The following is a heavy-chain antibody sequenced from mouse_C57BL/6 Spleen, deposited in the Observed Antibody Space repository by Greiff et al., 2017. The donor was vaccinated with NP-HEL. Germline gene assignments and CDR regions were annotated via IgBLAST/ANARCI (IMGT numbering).Heavy chain of an antibody. CDR3: ARHGSSYVDY. Sequence: EVHLVESGPGLVKPSQSLSLTCSVTGYSITSGYYWNWIRQFPGNKLEWMGYISYDGSNNYNPSLKNRISITRDTSKNQFFLKLNSVTTEDTATYYCARHGSSYVDYWGQGTTLTVSS. CDR2: ISYDGSN. CDR1: GYSITSGYY. J-gene: IGHJ2*01. V-gene: IGHV3-6*01. D-gene: IGHD1-1*01.